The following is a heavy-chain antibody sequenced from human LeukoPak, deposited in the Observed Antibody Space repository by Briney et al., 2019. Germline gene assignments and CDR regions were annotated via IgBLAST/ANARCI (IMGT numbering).Heavy chain of an antibody. J-gene: IGHJ3*01. CDR3: VREMGSSSYVFDF. CDR1: GFTFSSYG. CDR2: IRYDGSNK. D-gene: IGHD6-13*01. V-gene: IGHV3-30*02. Sequence: GGSLRLSCAASGFTFSSYGMHWVRQAPGKGLEWVAFIRYDGSNKYYADSVKGRFTVSRDNAKNTLLLQMNSLRAEDTAVYHCVREMGSSSYVFDFWGQGTMVTVSS.